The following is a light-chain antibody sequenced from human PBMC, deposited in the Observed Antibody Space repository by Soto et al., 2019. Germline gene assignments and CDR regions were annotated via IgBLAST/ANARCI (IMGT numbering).Light chain of an antibody. CDR3: QQYNSYWT. J-gene: IGKJ1*01. CDR2: KAS. Sequence: DIQMTQSPSTLSASVGDRVTITCRASQSISSWLAWYQQKPGKAPKLLIYKASSLESGVPSMFSGSGSGTEVTLTISSLQPDDFATYYCQQYNSYWTFGQGTKVE. CDR1: QSISSW. V-gene: IGKV1-5*03.